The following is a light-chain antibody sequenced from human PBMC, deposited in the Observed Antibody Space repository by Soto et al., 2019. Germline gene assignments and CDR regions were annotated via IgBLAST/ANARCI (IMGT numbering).Light chain of an antibody. CDR1: QSISSS. CDR3: QQSYSTPRWT. J-gene: IGKJ1*01. CDR2: AAS. V-gene: IGKV1-39*01. Sequence: DIQMTQSPSSLSASVGDRVTITCRASQSISSSLNWYQQKPGKAPKLLIYAASSLQSGVPSRFSGSGSRTDFTLTISSLQPEDFATYYCQQSYSTPRWTFGQGTKVEIK.